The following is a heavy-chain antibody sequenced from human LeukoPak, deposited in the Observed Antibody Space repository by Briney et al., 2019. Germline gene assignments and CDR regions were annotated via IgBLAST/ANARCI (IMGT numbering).Heavy chain of an antibody. Sequence: SETLSLTCTVSGGSISSYYWSWIRQPPGKGLEWIGNIYYRGGTNYNPSLKSRVTISVDTSKNQFSLKLNSVTAADTAVYYCARDGPRVGLDCGGDCYYWYFDIWGRGTLVTVSS. D-gene: IGHD2-21*02. CDR2: IYYRGGT. CDR1: GGSISSYY. V-gene: IGHV4-59*01. CDR3: ARDGPRVGLDCGGDCYYWYFDI. J-gene: IGHJ2*01.